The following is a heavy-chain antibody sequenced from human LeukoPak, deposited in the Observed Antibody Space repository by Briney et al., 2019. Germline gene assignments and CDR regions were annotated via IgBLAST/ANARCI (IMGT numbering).Heavy chain of an antibody. CDR1: GFTISSYA. CDR2: ISGSGGST. J-gene: IGHJ4*02. D-gene: IGHD1-26*01. CDR3: AKKGLYGGSYFHY. Sequence: GGSLILYCAASGFTISSYAMSWVRQATGKGLDLLSAISGSGGSTYYADSVKGRFTISRDNSKNTLYLQMNSLRAEDTAVYYCAKKGLYGGSYFHYWGQGTLVTVSS. V-gene: IGHV3-23*01.